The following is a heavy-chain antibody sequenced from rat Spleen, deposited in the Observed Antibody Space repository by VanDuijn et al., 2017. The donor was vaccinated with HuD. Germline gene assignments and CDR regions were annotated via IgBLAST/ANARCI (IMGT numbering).Heavy chain of an antibody. CDR1: GFTFSNYG. CDR2: IIYDGRRT. Sequence: EVQLVESGGGLVQPGRSLKLSCAASGFTFSNYGMAWVCQAPTKGLEWVVTIIYDGRRTYYRESVKGRFTISRNNAKSNLYLKMDSLRSEDTASYYCARHGIYNNYGWFAYWGQGTLVTVS. V-gene: IGHV5-29*01. D-gene: IGHD1-10*01. J-gene: IGHJ3*01. CDR3: ARHGIYNNYGWFAY.